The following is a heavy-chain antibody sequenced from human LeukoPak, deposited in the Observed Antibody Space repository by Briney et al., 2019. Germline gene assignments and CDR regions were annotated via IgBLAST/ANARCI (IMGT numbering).Heavy chain of an antibody. CDR1: GFTPGGHD. Sequence: GGSLRLSCTASGFTPGGHDMYTVRQTTGGGLEWVAAVSYVHHAFYADSVQGRFAVSRVDSKNCLYLQMNSLRAGDTAVYYCVREARGYHYTYLDYWGQGSLVTVSS. D-gene: IGHD5-18*01. J-gene: IGHJ4*02. CDR3: VREARGYHYTYLDY. V-gene: IGHV3-13*01. CDR2: VSYVHHA.